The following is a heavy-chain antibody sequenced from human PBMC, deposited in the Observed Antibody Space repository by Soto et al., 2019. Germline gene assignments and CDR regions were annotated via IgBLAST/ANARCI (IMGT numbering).Heavy chain of an antibody. V-gene: IGHV3-21*01. Sequence: PGGSLRLSCAASGFTFSSYSMNWVRQAPGKGLEWVSSISSSSSYIYYADSVKGRFTISRDNAKNSLYLQMNSLRAEDTAVYYCARRPYGDYQGEIYFDYWGQGTLVTVSS. CDR1: GFTFSSYS. CDR3: ARRPYGDYQGEIYFDY. D-gene: IGHD4-17*01. CDR2: ISSSSSYI. J-gene: IGHJ4*02.